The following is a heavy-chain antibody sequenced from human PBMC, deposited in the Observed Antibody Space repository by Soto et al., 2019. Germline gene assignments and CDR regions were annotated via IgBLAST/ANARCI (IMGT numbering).Heavy chain of an antibody. CDR3: ARGVYCSGGSCYGNWFDP. V-gene: IGHV1-8*01. CDR1: GYTFTSYD. CDR2: MNPNSGNT. Sequence: GASVKVSCKASGYTFTSYDINWVRQATGQGLEWMGWMNPNSGNTGYAQKFQGRVTMTRNTSISTAYMELSSLRSEDTAVYYCARGVYCSGGSCYGNWFDPWGQGTLVTVSS. D-gene: IGHD2-15*01. J-gene: IGHJ5*02.